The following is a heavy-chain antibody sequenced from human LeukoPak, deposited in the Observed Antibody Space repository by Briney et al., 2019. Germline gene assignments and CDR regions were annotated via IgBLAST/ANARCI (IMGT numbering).Heavy chain of an antibody. CDR1: GFTFSSSG. V-gene: IGHV3-33*01. CDR2: IWYDGGKK. CDR3: ARDKDYHFDY. Sequence: GGSLRLSCAASGFTFSSSGMHWVRRAPGKGLEWVAVIWYDGGKKYYADSVKGRFTISRDNSKNTLYLQMNSVRAEDTAVYYCARDKDYHFDYWGQGTLVTVSS. J-gene: IGHJ4*02. D-gene: IGHD4-11*01.